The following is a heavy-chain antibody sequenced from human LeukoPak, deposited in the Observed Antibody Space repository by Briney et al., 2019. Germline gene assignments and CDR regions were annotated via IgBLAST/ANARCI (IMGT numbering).Heavy chain of an antibody. J-gene: IGHJ3*02. CDR2: ISSSNYI. CDR1: GFTFSSYS. D-gene: IGHD5-12*01. CDR3: AREWGDLRRDGYNWDAFDI. V-gene: IGHV3-21*01. Sequence: GGSLRLSCAASGFTFSSYSMNWVRQAPGKGLEWVSSISSSNYIYYADSVKGRFTISRDNAKNSLYLQMNSLRAEDTAVYYCAREWGDLRRDGYNWDAFDIWGQGTMVTVSS.